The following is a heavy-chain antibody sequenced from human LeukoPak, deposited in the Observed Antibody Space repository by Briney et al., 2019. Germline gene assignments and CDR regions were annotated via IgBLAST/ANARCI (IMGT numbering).Heavy chain of an antibody. CDR2: ISTYNGNT. V-gene: IGHV1-18*01. J-gene: IGHJ4*02. CDR3: ARSASQTYYDFWSGYSAFDY. Sequence: ASVKVSCKASGYTFTNYGVTWVRQAPGQGLEWMGWISTYNGNTNYAQKLQGRVTMTTDTSTSTAYMELRSLRSDDTAVYYCARSASQTYYDFWSGYSAFDYWGQGTLVTVSS. D-gene: IGHD3-3*01. CDR1: GYTFTNYG.